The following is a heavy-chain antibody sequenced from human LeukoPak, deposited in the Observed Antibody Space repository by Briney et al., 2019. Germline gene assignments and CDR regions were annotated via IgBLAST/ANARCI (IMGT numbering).Heavy chain of an antibody. D-gene: IGHD1-1*01. CDR1: GGPLSPYY. CDR3: ARLQRFVHY. V-gene: IGHV4-39*01. Sequence: AETLPLSCAVYGGPLSPYYWSWIRQPPGKGLEWVGSIYYSGSTYYNASLKGRVTISLDTCKNQFSLQLSYVSAADKAVYSCARLQRFVHYWGQGTLVTVSS. J-gene: IGHJ4*02. CDR2: IYYSGST.